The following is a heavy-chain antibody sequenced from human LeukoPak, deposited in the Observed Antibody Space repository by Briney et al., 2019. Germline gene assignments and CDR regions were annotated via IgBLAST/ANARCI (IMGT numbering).Heavy chain of an antibody. D-gene: IGHD5-18*01. V-gene: IGHV4-59*01. CDR1: GGSIRSYY. J-gene: IGHJ6*03. CDR3: ARTTEGGYSYGSFYYYYMDV. CDR2: IYYRGNI. Sequence: PSETLPLTCTVSGGSIRSYYGSWIRQPPGKGLEWIGFIYYRGNIHYNASLKSRLTISVHTSKSQFSLKLISVTAPDTAVYYGARTTEGGYSYGSFYYYYMDVWGKGATVTISS.